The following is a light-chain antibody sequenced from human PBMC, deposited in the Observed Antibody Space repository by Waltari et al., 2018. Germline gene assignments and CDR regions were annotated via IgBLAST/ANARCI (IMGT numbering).Light chain of an antibody. CDR1: QSLLHSNGYYY. J-gene: IGKJ4*01. V-gene: IGKV2-28*01. CDR3: MQALQAPLT. CDR2: LGS. Sequence: DIVMTQSPLSLPVTPGEPASISCRSSQSLLHSNGYYYLVWYLQKPGHSPKLMIYLGSNRSSGVPDRFSGSGSGTDFTLKISRVEAEDVGVYYCMQALQAPLTFGGGPKVEIK.